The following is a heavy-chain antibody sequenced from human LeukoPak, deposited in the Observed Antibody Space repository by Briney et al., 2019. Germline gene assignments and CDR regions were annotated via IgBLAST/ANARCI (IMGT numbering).Heavy chain of an antibody. Sequence: VASVKVSCTASGYTFTSYGTSWVRQAPGQGLEWMGWISAYNGNTNYAQKLQGRVTMTTDTSTSTAYMELRSLRSDDTAVYYCAREVVVPAAMDHYYYYYYMDVWGKGTTVTVSS. V-gene: IGHV1-18*01. CDR3: AREVVVPAAMDHYYYYYYMDV. D-gene: IGHD2-2*01. CDR1: GYTFTSYG. J-gene: IGHJ6*03. CDR2: ISAYNGNT.